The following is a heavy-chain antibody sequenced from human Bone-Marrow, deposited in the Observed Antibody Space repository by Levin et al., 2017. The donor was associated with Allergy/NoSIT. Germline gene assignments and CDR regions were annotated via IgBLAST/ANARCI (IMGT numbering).Heavy chain of an antibody. D-gene: IGHD3-3*01. V-gene: IGHV3-30*04. J-gene: IGHJ4*02. CDR3: AREPIQLAEFLEWVLYY. CDR1: GFTFSSYA. CDR2: ISYDGSNK. Sequence: GGSLRLSCAASGFTFSSYAMHWVRQAPGKGLEWVAVISYDGSNKYYADSVKGRFTISRDNSKNTLYLQMNSLRAEDTAVYYCAREPIQLAEFLEWVLYYWGQGTLVTVSS.